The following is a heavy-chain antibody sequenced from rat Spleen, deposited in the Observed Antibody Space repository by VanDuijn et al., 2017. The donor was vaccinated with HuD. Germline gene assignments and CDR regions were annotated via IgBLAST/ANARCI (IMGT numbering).Heavy chain of an antibody. J-gene: IGHJ1*01. Sequence: EVQLVESGGGLVQPGRPMKLSCAAAGFTYSNYGMHWIRQATTKGLEWIASISPSGGSTYYRDSVKGRFTISRDNARGTLYLQMDSLRSEDTATYYCARHHGGSLYYWYFDFWGPGTMVTVSS. CDR1: GFTYSNYG. D-gene: IGHD1-12*01. CDR2: ISPSGGST. V-gene: IGHV5-19*01. CDR3: ARHHGGSLYYWYFDF.